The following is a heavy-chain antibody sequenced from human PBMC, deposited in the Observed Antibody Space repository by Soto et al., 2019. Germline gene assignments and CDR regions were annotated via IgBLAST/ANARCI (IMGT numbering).Heavy chain of an antibody. J-gene: IGHJ4*02. CDR3: AKDKVPVVVTASVDY. CDR2: ISYDGSNK. Sequence: QVQLVESGGGVVQPGRSLRLSCAASGFTFSSYGMHWVRQAPGKGLEWVAVISYDGSNKYYADSVKGRFTISRDNSKNTLYLQMNSLRAEDTAVYYCAKDKVPVVVTASVDYWGQGTLVTVSS. CDR1: GFTFSSYG. V-gene: IGHV3-30*18. D-gene: IGHD2-21*02.